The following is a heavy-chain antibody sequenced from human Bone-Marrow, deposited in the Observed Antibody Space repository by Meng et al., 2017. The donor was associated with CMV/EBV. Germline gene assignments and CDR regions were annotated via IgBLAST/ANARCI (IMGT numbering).Heavy chain of an antibody. J-gene: IGHJ6*02. CDR1: GGSFSGYY. V-gene: IGHV4-34*01. CDR2: INHSGST. CDR3: ARDGIVVVVAAIRYGMDV. D-gene: IGHD2-15*01. Sequence: GSLRLSCAVYGGSFSGYYWSWIRQPPGKGLEWIGEINHSGSTNYNPSLKSRVTISVDTSKNQFSLKLSSVTAADTAVYYCARDGIVVVVAAIRYGMDVWGQGTTVTVSS.